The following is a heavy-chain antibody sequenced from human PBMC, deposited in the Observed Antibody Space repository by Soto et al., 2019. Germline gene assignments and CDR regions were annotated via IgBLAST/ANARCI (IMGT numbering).Heavy chain of an antibody. V-gene: IGHV3-21*01. CDR1: GFTFSSYS. J-gene: IGHJ5*02. CDR3: ARAGYNWNYAPNWFDP. Sequence: PGGSLRLSCAASGFTFSSYSMNWVRQAPGKGLEWVSSISSSSSYIYYADSVKGRFTISRDNAKNSLYLQMNSLRAEDTAVYYCARAGYNWNYAPNWFDPWGQGTLVTVSS. CDR2: ISSSSSYI. D-gene: IGHD1-7*01.